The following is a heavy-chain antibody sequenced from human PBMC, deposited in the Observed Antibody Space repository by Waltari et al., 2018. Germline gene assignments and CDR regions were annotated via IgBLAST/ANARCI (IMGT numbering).Heavy chain of an antibody. CDR2: ISGSGGSK. V-gene: IGHV3-23*04. J-gene: IGHJ6*03. D-gene: IGHD6-6*01. Sequence: EVQLVESGGGLVQPGGSLRLSCAASGFTFSSYAMSWVRQAPGKGLEWVSAISGSGGSKYYAGAVKGRFTISRDNSKNTLYLQMNSLRAEDTAVYDCAKDHEVAARPSMGYYYYHMDVWGKGTTVTVSS. CDR3: AKDHEVAARPSMGYYYYHMDV. CDR1: GFTFSSYA.